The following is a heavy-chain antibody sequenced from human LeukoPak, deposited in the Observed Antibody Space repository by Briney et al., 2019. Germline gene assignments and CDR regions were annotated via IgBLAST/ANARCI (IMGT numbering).Heavy chain of an antibody. Sequence: PGGPLRLSCAASGFAFSNYWVHWVRQAPGKGLEWVAGINTHGRSTNYADSVKVRFTISRDNAKNTLYLQMTSLSAEATAVYYALAGYYYYYMDVWGKGTTVTVSS. CDR3: LAGYYYYYMDV. J-gene: IGHJ6*03. CDR2: INTHGRST. V-gene: IGHV3-74*01. CDR1: GFAFSNYW. D-gene: IGHD3-16*01.